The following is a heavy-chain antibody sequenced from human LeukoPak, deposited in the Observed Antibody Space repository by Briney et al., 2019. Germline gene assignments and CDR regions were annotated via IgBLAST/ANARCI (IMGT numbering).Heavy chain of an antibody. Sequence: GGSLEISCQGSGYIFTSYWIGGVRQLPGKGLEGMGIIYPGDSDTRYSPSFQGQVTISADKSLSTAYLQWSSLKASDTAMYYCAIHQKWVTPMDVWGQGTTVTVSS. CDR2: IYPGDSDT. CDR1: GYIFTSYW. D-gene: IGHD4-23*01. V-gene: IGHV5-51*01. CDR3: AIHQKWVTPMDV. J-gene: IGHJ6*02.